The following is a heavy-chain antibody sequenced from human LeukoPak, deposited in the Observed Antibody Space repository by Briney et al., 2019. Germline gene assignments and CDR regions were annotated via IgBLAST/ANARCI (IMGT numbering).Heavy chain of an antibody. CDR2: IYYSGST. J-gene: IGHJ3*02. CDR1: GGSISSSSYY. D-gene: IGHD3-22*01. V-gene: IGHV4-39*07. Sequence: SETLSLTCTVSGGSISSSSYYWGWIRQPPGKGLGWIGSIYYSGSTYYNPSLKSRVTISVDTSKNQFSLKLSSVTAADTAVYYCARDRNVADDYYDSSGEGAADAFDIWGQGTMVTVSS. CDR3: ARDRNVADDYYDSSGEGAADAFDI.